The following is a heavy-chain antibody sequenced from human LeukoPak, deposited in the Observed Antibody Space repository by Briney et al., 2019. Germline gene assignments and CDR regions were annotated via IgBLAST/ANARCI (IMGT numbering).Heavy chain of an antibody. V-gene: IGHV4-31*03. CDR3: ARVLPLNWFDP. CDR2: IYYSGST. CDR1: GGSVSSGGYH. Sequence: SETLSLTCTVSGGSVSSGGYHWSWIRQHPGKGLEWIGYIYYSGSTYYNPSLKSRITISVDTSKNQFSLKLSSVTAADTAVYYCARVLPLNWFDPWGQGTLVTVSS. J-gene: IGHJ5*02.